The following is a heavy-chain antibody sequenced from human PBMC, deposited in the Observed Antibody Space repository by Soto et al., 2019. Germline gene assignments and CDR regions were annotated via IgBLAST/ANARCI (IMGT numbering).Heavy chain of an antibody. CDR3: ARQSGDDYVWGSYRSRWFDP. V-gene: IGHV4-39*01. D-gene: IGHD3-16*02. CDR2: IYYSGST. CDR1: GGSISSSSYY. J-gene: IGHJ5*02. Sequence: QLQLQESGPGLVKPSETLSLTCTVSGGSISSSSYYWGWIRQPPGKGLEWIGSIYYSGSTYYNPSLKSRVTKSVDTSKNQFSLKLSSVTAADTAVYYCARQSGDDYVWGSYRSRWFDPWGQGTLVTVSS.